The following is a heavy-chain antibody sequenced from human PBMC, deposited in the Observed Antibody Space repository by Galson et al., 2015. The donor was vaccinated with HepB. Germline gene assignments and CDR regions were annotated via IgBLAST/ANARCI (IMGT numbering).Heavy chain of an antibody. CDR1: GGTFSSYA. J-gene: IGHJ4*02. D-gene: IGHD6-6*01. V-gene: IGHV1-69*13. Sequence: SVKVSCKASGGTFSSYAISWVRQAPGQGLGWMGGIIPIFGTANYAQKFQGRVTITADESTSTAYMELSSLRSEDTAVYYCARVERGSSSLLFDYWGQGTLVTVSS. CDR3: ARVERGSSSLLFDY. CDR2: IIPIFGTA.